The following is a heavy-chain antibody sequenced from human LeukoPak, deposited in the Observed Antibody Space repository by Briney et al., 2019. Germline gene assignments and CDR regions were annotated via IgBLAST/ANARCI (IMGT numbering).Heavy chain of an antibody. V-gene: IGHV4-38-2*01. CDR2: IYHSGST. D-gene: IGHD3-3*01. J-gene: IGHJ4*02. Sequence: PSETLSLTCAVSGYSISSGYYWGWIRQPPGNGLEWIGSIYHSGSTYYNPSLKSRVTISVDTSKNQFSLKLSSVTAADTAVYYCAGDFWSGYLLDYWGQGTLVTVSS. CDR1: GYSISSGYY. CDR3: AGDFWSGYLLDY.